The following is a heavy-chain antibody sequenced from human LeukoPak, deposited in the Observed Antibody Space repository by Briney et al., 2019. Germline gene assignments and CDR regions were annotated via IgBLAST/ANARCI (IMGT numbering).Heavy chain of an antibody. CDR3: ARELGAAGTSWYY. CDR1: GGTFSSYA. J-gene: IGHJ4*02. V-gene: IGHV1-69*13. D-gene: IGHD6-13*01. CDR2: IIPIFGTA. Sequence: SVKVSCKASGGTFSSYAISWVRQAPGQGLEWMGGIIPIFGTANYAQKFQGRVTITADESTSTAYMELRSLRSDDTAVYYCARELGAAGTSWYYWGQGTLVTVSS.